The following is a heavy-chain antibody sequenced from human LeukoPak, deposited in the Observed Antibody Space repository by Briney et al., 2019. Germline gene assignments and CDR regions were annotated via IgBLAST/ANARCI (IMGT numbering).Heavy chain of an antibody. D-gene: IGHD5-24*01. CDR2: ISAYNGNT. CDR3: ARDLGRDGCDAFDI. J-gene: IGHJ3*02. V-gene: IGHV1-18*01. Sequence: PEASVKVSCKASGYTFTSYGISWVRQAPGQGLEWMGWISAYNGNTNYAQKLQGRVTMTTDTSTSTAYMELRSLRSDDTAVYYCARDLGRDGCDAFDIWGQGTMVTVSS. CDR1: GYTFTSYG.